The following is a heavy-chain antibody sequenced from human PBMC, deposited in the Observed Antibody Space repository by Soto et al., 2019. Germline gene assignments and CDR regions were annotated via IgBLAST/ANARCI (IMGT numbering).Heavy chain of an antibody. CDR3: ANWEIVATIFGY. V-gene: IGHV3-23*01. Sequence: LRLSCAASGFTFSSYAMSWVRQAPGKGLEWVSAISGSGGSTYYADSVKGRFTISRDNSKNTLYLQMNSLRAEDTAVYYCANWEIVATIFGYWGQGTLVTVSS. CDR1: GFTFSSYA. D-gene: IGHD5-12*01. CDR2: ISGSGGST. J-gene: IGHJ4*02.